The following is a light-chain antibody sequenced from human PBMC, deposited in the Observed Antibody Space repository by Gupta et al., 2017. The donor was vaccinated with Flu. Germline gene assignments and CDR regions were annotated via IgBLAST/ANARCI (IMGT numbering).Light chain of an antibody. Sequence: ELVMTQSPATLSVSPGERATLSCRASQSVSSNLAWYQQKPGQAPRLLIYGASTRATGIPARFSGSGSGTEFTLTISSLQSEDFAVYYCQQYNNWPRRLTFGGGTKVEIK. CDR1: QSVSSN. J-gene: IGKJ4*01. CDR3: QQYNNWPRRLT. CDR2: GAS. V-gene: IGKV3-15*01.